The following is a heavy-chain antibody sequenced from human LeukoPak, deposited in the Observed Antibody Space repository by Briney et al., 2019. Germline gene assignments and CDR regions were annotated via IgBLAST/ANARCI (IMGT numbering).Heavy chain of an antibody. CDR3: ARHYGRIQRMVPDY. CDR2: IYYSGST. D-gene: IGHD5-18*01. CDR1: GGSISSSSYY. Sequence: PSETLSLTCTVSGGSISSSSYYWGWIRQPPGKGLEWIGSIYYSGSTYYNPSLKSRVTISVDTSKNQFSLKLSSVTAADTAVYYCARHYGRIQRMVPDYWGQGTLVTVSS. V-gene: IGHV4-39*01. J-gene: IGHJ4*02.